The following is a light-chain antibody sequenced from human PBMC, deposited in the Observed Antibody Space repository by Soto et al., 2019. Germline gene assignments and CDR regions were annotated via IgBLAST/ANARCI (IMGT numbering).Light chain of an antibody. V-gene: IGKV1-5*01. J-gene: IGKJ4*01. CDR2: DAS. CDR3: QQYDDYPLT. Sequence: DIQMTQSPSTLSASVGDRFTITCLSSQSIKNWLAWYQQKPGTAPKFLIYDASTLESGVPSRFSGSGSGTEFTLTISSLQADDFATYFCQQYDDYPLTFGGGTKVDIK. CDR1: QSIKNW.